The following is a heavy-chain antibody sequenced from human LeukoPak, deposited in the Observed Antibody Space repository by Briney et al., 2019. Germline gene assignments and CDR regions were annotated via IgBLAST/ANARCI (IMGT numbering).Heavy chain of an antibody. CDR2: ISSSSSYI. CDR1: GFTFSSYS. D-gene: IGHD3-16*01. CDR3: ARGQPGLWVWFDS. Sequence: PGGSLRLSCAASGFTFSSYSMNWVRQAPGKGLEWVSSISSSSSYIYYADSVKGRFTISRDNAKNSLYLQMNSLRAEDTAVYYCARGQPGLWVWFDSWGQGTLVTVSS. V-gene: IGHV3-21*04. J-gene: IGHJ5*01.